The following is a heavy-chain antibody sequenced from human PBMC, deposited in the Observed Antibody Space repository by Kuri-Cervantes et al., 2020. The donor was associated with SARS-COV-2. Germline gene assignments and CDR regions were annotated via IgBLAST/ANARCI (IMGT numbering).Heavy chain of an antibody. Sequence: SETLSLTCTVSGGSISSSSYYWGWIRQPPGKGLEWIGSIYYSGSTYYNPSLKSRVTISVDTSKNQFSLKLSSMTAADTAVYYCARQMMSSITIFGVVITRKWFDPWGQGTLVTVSS. D-gene: IGHD3-3*01. V-gene: IGHV4-39*01. CDR1: GGSISSSSYY. CDR2: IYYSGST. J-gene: IGHJ5*02. CDR3: ARQMMSSITIFGVVITRKWFDP.